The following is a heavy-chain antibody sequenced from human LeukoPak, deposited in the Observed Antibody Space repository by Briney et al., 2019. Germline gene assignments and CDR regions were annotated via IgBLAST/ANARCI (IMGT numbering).Heavy chain of an antibody. CDR3: ARGGRNLEWLFWLDY. V-gene: IGHV7-4-1*02. J-gene: IGHJ4*02. CDR1: GYTFTSYA. Sequence: ASVKVSCKASGYTFTSYAMNWVRQTPGQGLEGMGWINTNTGNPTYAQGFTGRFVFSLDTSVSTAYLQISSLKAEDTAVYYCARGGRNLEWLFWLDYWGQGTLVTVSS. D-gene: IGHD3-3*01. CDR2: INTNTGNP.